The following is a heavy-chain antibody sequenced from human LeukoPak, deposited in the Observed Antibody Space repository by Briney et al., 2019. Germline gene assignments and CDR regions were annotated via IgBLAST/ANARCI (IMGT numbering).Heavy chain of an antibody. J-gene: IGHJ4*02. CDR2: INHSGST. D-gene: IGHD2-2*03. Sequence: SETLSLTCAVYGGSFSGYYWSWIRQPPGKGLEWIGEINHSGSTNYNPSLKSRVTISVDTSKNQFSLKLSSVTAADTAVYYCARRGNGYCSSTSCYVGYWGQGTLVTVSS. CDR3: ARRGNGYCSSTSCYVGY. V-gene: IGHV4-34*01. CDR1: GGSFSGYY.